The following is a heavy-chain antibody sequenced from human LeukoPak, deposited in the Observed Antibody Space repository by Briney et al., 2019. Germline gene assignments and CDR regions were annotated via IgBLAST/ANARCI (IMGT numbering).Heavy chain of an antibody. Sequence: SETLSLTRTVSGGSISSYYWSWIRQPPGKGLEWIGYIYYSGSTNYNPSLKSRVTISVDTSKNQFSLKLSSVTAADTAVYYCACNSPHSFLDIWGQGTMVTVSS. J-gene: IGHJ3*02. CDR1: GGSISSYY. V-gene: IGHV4-59*01. CDR2: IYYSGST. CDR3: ACNSPHSFLDI. D-gene: IGHD2/OR15-2a*01.